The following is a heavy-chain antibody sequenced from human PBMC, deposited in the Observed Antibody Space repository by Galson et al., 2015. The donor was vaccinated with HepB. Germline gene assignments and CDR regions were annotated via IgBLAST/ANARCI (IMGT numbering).Heavy chain of an antibody. CDR3: ARGALVGVVGGSQSNWFDP. D-gene: IGHD2-15*01. CDR1: GYTFSTYS. CDR2: ISPYNRDT. J-gene: IGHJ5*02. Sequence: SVKVSCKASGYTFSTYSITWVRQAPAQGLEWMGWISPYNRDTNYARKFQGRVTMTTDTFTSTADMELRSLRSDDTAVYYCARGALVGVVGGSQSNWFDPWGQGTLVTVSS. V-gene: IGHV1-18*01.